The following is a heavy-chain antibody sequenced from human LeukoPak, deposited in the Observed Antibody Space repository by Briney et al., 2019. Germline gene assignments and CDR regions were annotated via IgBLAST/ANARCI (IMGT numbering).Heavy chain of an antibody. CDR1: GFTFDDYA. J-gene: IGHJ4*02. CDR3: AKGYSYGYWFDY. D-gene: IGHD5-18*01. V-gene: IGHV3-43*02. Sequence: GGSLRLSCAASGFTFDDYAMHWVRQAPGKGLEWVSLISGDGGSTYYADSVKGRFTISRDNSKNSLYLQMNSLRTEDTAVYYCAKGYSYGYWFDYWGQGTLVTVSS. CDR2: ISGDGGST.